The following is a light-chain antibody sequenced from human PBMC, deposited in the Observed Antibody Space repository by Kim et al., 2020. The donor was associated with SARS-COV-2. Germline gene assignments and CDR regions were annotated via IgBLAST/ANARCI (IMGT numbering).Light chain of an antibody. Sequence: IVMTQSPASLSVSPEERATLSCRASQSIGTNLAWYQQKPGQAPRLLIYGASTRATGIPARLSGSGSGTEFTLTISSLQSEDFAVYYCHQYAHWPLTFGGGTKVDIK. J-gene: IGKJ4*01. CDR3: HQYAHWPLT. V-gene: IGKV3-15*01. CDR1: QSIGTN. CDR2: GAS.